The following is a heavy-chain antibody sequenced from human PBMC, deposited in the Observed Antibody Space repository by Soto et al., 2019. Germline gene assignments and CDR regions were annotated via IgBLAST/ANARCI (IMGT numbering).Heavy chain of an antibody. J-gene: IGHJ6*02. CDR3: ASSSAYYYGSGSYYKGLNYYYGMDV. CDR1: GGSISSGGYY. CDR2: IYYSGST. V-gene: IGHV4-31*03. D-gene: IGHD3-10*01. Sequence: QVQLQESGPGLVKPSQTLSLTCTVSGGSISSGGYYWSWIRQHPGKGLEWIGYIYYSGSTYYNPSLKSRVTISVDTSKNQFSLKLSSVTAADTAVYYCASSSAYYYGSGSYYKGLNYYYGMDVWGQGTTVTVSS.